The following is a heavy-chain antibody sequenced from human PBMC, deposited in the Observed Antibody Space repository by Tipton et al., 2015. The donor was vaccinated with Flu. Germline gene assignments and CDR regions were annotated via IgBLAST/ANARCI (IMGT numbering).Heavy chain of an antibody. CDR1: GYTFTNYG. D-gene: IGHD2-8*01. CDR3: ARDRLSMVYAIRSSTEYNWFDP. V-gene: IGHV1-18*01. J-gene: IGHJ5*02. CDR2: ISAYNGNT. Sequence: VQLVQSGAEVKKPGASVKVSCKASGYTFTNYGISWVRQAPGQGLEWMGWISAYNGNTNYAQKLQGRVTMTTDTSTSTAYMELRSLRSDDTAVYYCARDRLSMVYAIRSSTEYNWFDPWGQGTLVTVSS.